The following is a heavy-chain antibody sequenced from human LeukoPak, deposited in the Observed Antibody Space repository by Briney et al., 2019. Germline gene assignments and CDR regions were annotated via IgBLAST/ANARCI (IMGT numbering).Heavy chain of an antibody. D-gene: IGHD5-12*01. CDR2: INPNSGGT. CDR3: ARARMGSAYDYFDY. J-gene: IGHJ4*02. Sequence: ASVKVSCKASGYTFTGYYIHWVRQAPGQGLEWMGWINPNSGGTNFAQKFQGRFTMTRDTSTTTAYMELSSLRSDDTAVYYCARARMGSAYDYFDYWGRGTLVTVSS. V-gene: IGHV1-2*02. CDR1: GYTFTGYY.